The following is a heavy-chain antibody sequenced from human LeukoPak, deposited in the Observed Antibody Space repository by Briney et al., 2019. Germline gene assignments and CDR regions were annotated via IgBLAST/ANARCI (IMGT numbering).Heavy chain of an antibody. CDR1: GYSISTNNY. Sequence: SETLSLTCTVSGYSISTNNYWGWIRQPPGKGLEWIGSLYHSGSTYYDPSLKSRVTISVDTSKNQFSLRMNSLTASDTAVYYCARDSSARYSSSWYVVGDFDYWGQGTPVTVSS. V-gene: IGHV4-38-2*02. J-gene: IGHJ4*02. CDR3: ARDSSARYSSSWYVVGDFDY. CDR2: LYHSGST. D-gene: IGHD6-13*01.